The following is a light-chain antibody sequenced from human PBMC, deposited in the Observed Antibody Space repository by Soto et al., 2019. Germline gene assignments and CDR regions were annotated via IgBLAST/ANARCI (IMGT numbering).Light chain of an antibody. CDR3: QQSYSTLFTWT. CDR1: QSISSY. CDR2: AAS. J-gene: IGKJ1*01. Sequence: DIQMTQSPSSLSASVGDRVTITCRAIQSISSYLNWYQQKPGKAPKLLIYAASSLQSGVPSRFSGSGSGTDFTLTISSLQPEDFATYYCQQSYSTLFTWTFGQGTKVDIK. V-gene: IGKV1-39*01.